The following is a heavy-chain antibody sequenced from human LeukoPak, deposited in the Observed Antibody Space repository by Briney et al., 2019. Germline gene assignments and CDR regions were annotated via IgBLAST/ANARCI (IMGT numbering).Heavy chain of an antibody. CDR3: VVPAAIQRD. CDR2: IKQDGSEK. D-gene: IGHD2-2*01. V-gene: IGHV3-7*01. CDR1: GFTFGSYW. J-gene: IGHJ3*01. Sequence: QPGGSLRLSCAASGFTFGSYWMSWVRQAPGKGLEWVANIKQDGSEKYYVDSVKGRFTISRDNAKNSLYLQMNSLRAEDTAVYYCVVPAAIQRDWGQGTMVTVSS.